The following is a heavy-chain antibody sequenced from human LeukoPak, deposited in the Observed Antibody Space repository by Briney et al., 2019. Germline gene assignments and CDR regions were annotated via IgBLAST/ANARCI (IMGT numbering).Heavy chain of an antibody. V-gene: IGHV3-33*01. D-gene: IGHD4-17*01. J-gene: IGHJ6*02. CDR2: IWYDGSNK. CDR1: GFTFSSYG. CDR3: ARHDYGDYV. Sequence: PGRSLRLSCAASGFTFSSYGMHWVRQAPGKGLEWVAVIWYDGSNKYYADSVKGRFTISRDNSKNTLYLQMNSLRAEDTAVYYCARHDYGDYVWGQGTTVTVSS.